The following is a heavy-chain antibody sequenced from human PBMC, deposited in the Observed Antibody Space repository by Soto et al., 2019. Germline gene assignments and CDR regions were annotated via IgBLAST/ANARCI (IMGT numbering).Heavy chain of an antibody. D-gene: IGHD3-16*01. CDR2: IVSKAEGETT. CDR1: GFAFTNAW. J-gene: IGHJ4*02. Sequence: EVLLVESGGDLVKPGGALRLSCAASGFAFTNAWRHWVRQAPGKGLEWVGRIVSKAEGETTDYAAPVKGRFTISRDDSKNMVCLPRNSLKPADTAVYYCITGTTVVTFGRHYWGQGTLVNVSS. V-gene: IGHV3-15*07. CDR3: ITGTTVVTFGRHY.